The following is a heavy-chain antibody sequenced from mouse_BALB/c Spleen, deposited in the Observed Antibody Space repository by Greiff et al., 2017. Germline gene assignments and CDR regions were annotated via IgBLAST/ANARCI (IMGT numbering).Heavy chain of an antibody. CDR1: GYSFTGYF. D-gene: IGHD3-1*01. CDR3: ARFGGLGLRDYYAMDY. J-gene: IGHJ4*01. Sequence: VQLQQSGPELVKPGASVKISCKASGYSFTGYFMNWVKQSHGKSLEWIGRINPYNGDTFYNQKFKGKATLTVDKSSSTAYMQLKSLTSEDSAVYYCARFGGLGLRDYYAMDYWGQGTSVTVSS. V-gene: IGHV1-37*01. CDR2: INPYNGDT.